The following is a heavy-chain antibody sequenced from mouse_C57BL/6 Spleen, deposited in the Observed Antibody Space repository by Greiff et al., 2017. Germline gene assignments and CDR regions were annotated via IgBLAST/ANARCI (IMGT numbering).Heavy chain of an antibody. V-gene: IGHV1-69*01. Sequence: QVQLQQSGAELVMPGASVKLSCKASGYTFTSYWMHWVKQRPGQGLEWIGEIDPSDSYTNYNQKFKGKSTLTVDKSSSTAYMQLSSLTSEDSAVYYCARRGGNYEDYAMDYWGQGTSVTVSS. CDR2: IDPSDSYT. J-gene: IGHJ4*01. CDR1: GYTFTSYW. D-gene: IGHD2-1*01. CDR3: ARRGGNYEDYAMDY.